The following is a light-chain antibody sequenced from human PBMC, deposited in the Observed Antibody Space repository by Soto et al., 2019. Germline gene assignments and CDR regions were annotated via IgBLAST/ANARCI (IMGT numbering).Light chain of an antibody. CDR2: EAS. J-gene: IGKJ1*01. Sequence: ILMTQSPSSMSAFVGDRVPSTCRASQDIGNFLAWYQQKPGKAPKLLIYEASSLETGVPSRFSGSGSGTEFTLTISSLQPDDFATYYCQQYNTFWTFGQGTKVDIK. CDR1: QDIGNF. CDR3: QQYNTFWT. V-gene: IGKV1-5*03.